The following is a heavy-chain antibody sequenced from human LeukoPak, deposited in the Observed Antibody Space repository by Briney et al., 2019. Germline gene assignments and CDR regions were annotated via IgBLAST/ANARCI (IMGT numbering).Heavy chain of an antibody. V-gene: IGHV3-23*01. D-gene: IGHD5-12*01. Sequence: AGGSLRLSSAASGFTFSSCAMSWVRQVPGKGLEWVSTISGSGGSTYYADSVMGRFTISRDNSKNTLFLQMNSLRAEDTAVYYCAKGLNSGYDSGLFDYWGQGTLVTVSS. CDR2: ISGSGGST. CDR3: AKGLNSGYDSGLFDY. J-gene: IGHJ4*02. CDR1: GFTFSSCA.